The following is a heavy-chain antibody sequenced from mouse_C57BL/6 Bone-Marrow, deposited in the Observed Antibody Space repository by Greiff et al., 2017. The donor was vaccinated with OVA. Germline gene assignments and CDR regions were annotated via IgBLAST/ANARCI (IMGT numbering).Heavy chain of an antibody. D-gene: IGHD1-1*01. CDR3: ARLSCYYGSSSWFAY. CDR1: GYTFTSYW. V-gene: IGHV1-52*01. CDR2: IDPSDSET. Sequence: VQLQQPGAELVRPGSSVKLSCKASGYTFTSYWMHWVKQRPIQSLEWIGNIDPSDSETHYNQKFKDRATLTVDKSSSTAYMQLSSLTSEDSAVYYCARLSCYYGSSSWFAYCGERTLFTVSA. J-gene: IGHJ3*01.